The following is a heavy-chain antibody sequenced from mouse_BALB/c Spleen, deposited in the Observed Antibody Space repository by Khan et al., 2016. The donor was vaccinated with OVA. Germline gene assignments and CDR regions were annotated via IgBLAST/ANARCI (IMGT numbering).Heavy chain of an antibody. D-gene: IGHD1-3*01. CDR3: ARQWSSWFPY. CDR1: GFIFIDYN. J-gene: IGHJ3*01. CDR2: ISPGSGNT. V-gene: IGHV1-77*01. Sequence: QVQLMQSGTELAKPGASVKLSCTASGFIFIDYNMNWVRQRPGQSLEWIGEISPGSGNTYYNEILKGQATMSADNSYNTLYLQLSSLTSEDSAVYFCARQWSSWFPYWGQGTLITVSA.